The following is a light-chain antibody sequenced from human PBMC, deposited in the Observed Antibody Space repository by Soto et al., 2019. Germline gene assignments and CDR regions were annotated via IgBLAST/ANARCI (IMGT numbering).Light chain of an antibody. V-gene: IGLV2-8*01. CDR2: EVN. CDR3: SSHAGSNNLLV. CDR1: SSDVGGYNY. J-gene: IGLJ2*01. Sequence: QPVLTQPPSASGSPGQSVTISCTGTSSDVGGYNYVSWYQQHPGKAPKLMIYEVNKRPSGVPDRFSGSKSGNTASLTVSGLQAEDEADYHCSSHAGSNNLLVFGGGTKVTVL.